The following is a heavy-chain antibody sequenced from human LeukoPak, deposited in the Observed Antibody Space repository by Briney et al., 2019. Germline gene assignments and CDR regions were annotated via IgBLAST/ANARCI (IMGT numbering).Heavy chain of an antibody. CDR1: GFTFSGSA. CDR3: TRQLDYYDSSGYYYRDY. CDR2: IRSKANSYAT. D-gene: IGHD3-22*01. J-gene: IGHJ4*02. Sequence: GGSLRLSCAASGFTFSGSAMHWVRQASGKGLEWVGRIRSKANSYATAYAASVKGRFTISRDDSKNTAYLQMNSLKTEDTAVYYCTRQLDYYDSSGYYYRDYWGQGTLVTVSS. V-gene: IGHV3-73*01.